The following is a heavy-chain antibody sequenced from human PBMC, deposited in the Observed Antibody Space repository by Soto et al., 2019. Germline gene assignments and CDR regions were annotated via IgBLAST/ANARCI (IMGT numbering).Heavy chain of an antibody. CDR3: ARDQGRSITCQLDY. V-gene: IGHV3-30-3*01. Sequence: WGSLRLSCAVSGFTLSTYAIHCVRQAPCKGLEWVAVISYDGSNTYYADSVKGRFTISRDNMLYLQMNSLRAEDTAVYYCARDQGRSITCQLDYWGQGTLVTVPQ. CDR1: GFTLSTYA. D-gene: IGHD2-2*01. J-gene: IGHJ4*02. CDR2: ISYDGSNT.